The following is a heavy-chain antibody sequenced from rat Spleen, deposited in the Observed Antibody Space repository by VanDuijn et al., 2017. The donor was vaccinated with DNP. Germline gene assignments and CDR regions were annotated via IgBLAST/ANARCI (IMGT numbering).Heavy chain of an antibody. Sequence: EVQLVESGGGLVQPGRSLTLSCVVSGFTFNNDWMTWVRQVPGKGLEWVASITTGGDITYYPDSVKGRFTISRNNAKSTLYLQMDSLRSEDTATYYCTTFEGTNAWGQGTSVTVSS. V-gene: IGHV5-31*01. CDR3: TTFEGTNA. J-gene: IGHJ4*01. CDR1: GFTFNNDW. D-gene: IGHD1-11*01. CDR2: ITTGGDIT.